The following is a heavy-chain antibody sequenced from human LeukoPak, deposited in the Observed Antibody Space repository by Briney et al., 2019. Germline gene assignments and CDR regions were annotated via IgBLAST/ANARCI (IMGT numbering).Heavy chain of an antibody. CDR2: ISWNSGSI. CDR3: AKEGRYFDWYHYGMDV. D-gene: IGHD3-9*01. V-gene: IGHV3-9*01. J-gene: IGHJ6*02. CDR1: GFTFDDYA. Sequence: GRSLRLSCAASGFTFDDYAMHWVRQAPGKGLEWVSGISWNSGSIGYADSVKGRFTISRDNAKNSLYLQMNSLRTEDTALYYCAKEGRYFDWYHYGMDVWGQGTTVTVSS.